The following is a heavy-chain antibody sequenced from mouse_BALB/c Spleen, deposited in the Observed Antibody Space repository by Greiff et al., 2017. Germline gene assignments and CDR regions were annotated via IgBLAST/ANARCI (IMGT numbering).Heavy chain of an antibody. Sequence: EVQLQQSGPSLVKPSQTLSLTCSVTGDSITSGYWNWIRKFPGNKLEYMGYISYSGSTYYNPSLKSRISITRDTSKNQYYLQLNSVTTEDTATYYCAKNYRYDGGYWYFDVWGAGTTVTVSS. CDR3: AKNYRYDGGYWYFDV. CDR1: GDSITSGY. V-gene: IGHV3-8*02. J-gene: IGHJ1*01. CDR2: ISYSGST. D-gene: IGHD2-14*01.